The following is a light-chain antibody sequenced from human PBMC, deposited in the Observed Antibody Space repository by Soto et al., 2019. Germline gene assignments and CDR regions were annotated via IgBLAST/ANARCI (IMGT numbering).Light chain of an antibody. J-gene: IGKJ5*01. CDR2: AAS. Sequence: AIRMTHSPSSFSASTGDRVTITCRASQGISSYLAWYQQKPGKAPKLLIYAASTLQSGVPSRFSGSGSGTDFTLTISCLQSEDFATYYCQQYYSYPRTFGQGTRLENK. V-gene: IGKV1-8*01. CDR3: QQYYSYPRT. CDR1: QGISSY.